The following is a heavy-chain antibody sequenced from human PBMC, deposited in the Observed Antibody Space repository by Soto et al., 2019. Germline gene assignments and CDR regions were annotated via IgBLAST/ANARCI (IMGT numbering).Heavy chain of an antibody. CDR1: GFTFSSYA. J-gene: IGHJ6*02. D-gene: IGHD2-2*01. V-gene: IGHV3-30-3*01. CDR3: ARESGSVVPAAYTNGPYYYGMDV. Sequence: PGGSLRLSCAASGFTFSSYAMHWVRQAPGKGLEWVAVVSYDGSNKYYADSVKGRFTISRDNSKNTLYLQMSSLRAEDTAVYYCARESGSVVPAAYTNGPYYYGMDVWGQGTTVTVSS. CDR2: VSYDGSNK.